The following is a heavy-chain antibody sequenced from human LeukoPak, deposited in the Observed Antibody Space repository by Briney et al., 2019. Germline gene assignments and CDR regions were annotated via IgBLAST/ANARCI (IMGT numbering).Heavy chain of an antibody. J-gene: IGHJ4*02. D-gene: IGHD6-19*01. Sequence: GGSLRLSCAASGFTFSSYGMHWVRQAPGKGLEWVAVIWYDGSNKYYADSVKGRFTISRDNSKNTLYLQMNSLRAEDTAVYYCARWFSIAVAGTPGFDYWGQGTLVTVSS. CDR3: ARWFSIAVAGTPGFDY. V-gene: IGHV3-33*01. CDR1: GFTFSSYG. CDR2: IWYDGSNK.